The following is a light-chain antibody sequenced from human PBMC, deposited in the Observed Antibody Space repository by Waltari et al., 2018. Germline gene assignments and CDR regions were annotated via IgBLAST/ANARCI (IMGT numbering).Light chain of an antibody. J-gene: IGLJ2*01. CDR1: RSDIGGYDF. V-gene: IGLV2-14*03. Sequence: QSALTQPASVSGSPGQSITISCIGTRSDIGGYDFASWYQQHPDTVPKLLIHDVPNRPSGSSDRCSGSKSGNTAALTISGRQAEDDADYYCSSFSGTATEVIFGGGTRLTVL. CDR2: DVP. CDR3: SSFSGTATEVI.